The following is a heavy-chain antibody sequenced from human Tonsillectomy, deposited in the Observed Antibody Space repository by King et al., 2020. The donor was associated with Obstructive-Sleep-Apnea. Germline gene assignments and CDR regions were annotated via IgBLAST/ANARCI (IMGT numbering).Heavy chain of an antibody. D-gene: IGHD3-3*01. CDR3: AREQVVLRFLGYDY. Sequence: VQLVASGGGLVQPGGSLRLSCAASGFTFSSYSMNWVRQAPGKGLEWVSYISSSSSTIYYADSVKGRFTISRDNAKNSLYLQMNSLRAEDTAVYYCAREQVVLRFLGYDYWGQGTLVTVSS. V-gene: IGHV3-48*04. CDR1: GFTFSSYS. CDR2: ISSSSSTI. J-gene: IGHJ4*02.